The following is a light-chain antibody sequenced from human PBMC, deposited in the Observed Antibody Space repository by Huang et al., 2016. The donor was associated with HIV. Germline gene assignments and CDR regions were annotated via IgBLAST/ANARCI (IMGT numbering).Light chain of an antibody. Sequence: EIVMTQSPATLSVSPGERVTLSCRASQSVSSNLAWFQQKPGQAPRLLIYGASTRATGIPARFSGSGSGTEFTLSITSLQSEDFAVYHCQQYNNWPYTFGQGTKVEIK. CDR1: QSVSSN. J-gene: IGKJ2*01. CDR2: GAS. V-gene: IGKV3-15*01. CDR3: QQYNNWPYT.